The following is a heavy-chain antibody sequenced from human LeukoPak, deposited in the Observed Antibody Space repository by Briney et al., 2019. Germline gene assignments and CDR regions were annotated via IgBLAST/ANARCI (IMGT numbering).Heavy chain of an antibody. CDR1: GGTFSSYA. CDR3: ASSAMPRDWGMDV. D-gene: IGHD3-9*01. Sequence: SVKISCKASGGTFSSYAISWVRQAPGQGLEWMGRIIPILGIANYAQKFQGRVTITADKSTSTAYMELSSLRSEDTAVYYCASSAMPRDWGMDVWGQGTTVTVSS. V-gene: IGHV1-69*04. J-gene: IGHJ6*02. CDR2: IIPILGIA.